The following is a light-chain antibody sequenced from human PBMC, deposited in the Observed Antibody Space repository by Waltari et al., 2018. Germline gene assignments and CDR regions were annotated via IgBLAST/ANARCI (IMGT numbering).Light chain of an antibody. CDR2: GAS. J-gene: IGKJ2*01. CDR1: QNVGKHY. V-gene: IGKV3-20*01. CDR3: QQYGSSPPYT. Sequence: EILLTQSPGTLSLSPGERATLSCRASQNVGKHYLGWYQQRPGQPPRLLIFGASNRATGIPDRVRGSGSGTDFTLTISRLESEDFAVYYCQQYGSSPPYTFGQGTKLEIK.